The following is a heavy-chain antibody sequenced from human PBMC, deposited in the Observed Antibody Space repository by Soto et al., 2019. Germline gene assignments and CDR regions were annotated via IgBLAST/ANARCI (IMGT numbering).Heavy chain of an antibody. V-gene: IGHV4-39*01. J-gene: IGHJ4*02. CDR2: IYYSGNT. CDR1: GGSISSSSYY. D-gene: IGHD3-16*02. CDR3: ARHDGEDLGELSPLDH. Sequence: SETLSLTCTVSGGSISSSSYYWGWIRQPPGKGLEWIGSIYYSGNTYYNPSLKSRVTLTVDTSKNHFSLKLTSVAAADTAIYYCARHDGEDLGELSPLDHWGQGTLVTVSS.